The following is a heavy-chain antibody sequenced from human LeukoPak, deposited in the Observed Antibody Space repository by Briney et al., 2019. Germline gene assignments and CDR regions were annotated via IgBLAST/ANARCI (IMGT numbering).Heavy chain of an antibody. Sequence: PGGSLRLSCAASGFTFSSYGMSWVRQAPGKGLEWVSAISGSGGSTYYADSVKGRFTISRDNSKNTLYLQMNSLRAEDTAVYYCAKSYGEGRDYYYYYMDVWGKGTTVTISS. J-gene: IGHJ6*03. CDR2: ISGSGGST. CDR3: AKSYGEGRDYYYYYMDV. D-gene: IGHD4-17*01. CDR1: GFTFSSYG. V-gene: IGHV3-23*01.